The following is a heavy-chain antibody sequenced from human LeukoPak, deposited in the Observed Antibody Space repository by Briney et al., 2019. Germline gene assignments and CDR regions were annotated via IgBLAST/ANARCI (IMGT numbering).Heavy chain of an antibody. CDR1: GYTFTSYG. CDR2: INAYNGKT. Sequence: ASVKVSCKASGYTFTSYGISWLRQAPGQQVEGMGGINAYNGKTNYAQKLQGRVTMTTDNSKSTAYMELNSLRSDDTAVYYCATRGYYYCQFDYWGQGTLVTVSS. D-gene: IGHD3-10*01. CDR3: ATRGYYYCQFDY. V-gene: IGHV1-18*01. J-gene: IGHJ4*02.